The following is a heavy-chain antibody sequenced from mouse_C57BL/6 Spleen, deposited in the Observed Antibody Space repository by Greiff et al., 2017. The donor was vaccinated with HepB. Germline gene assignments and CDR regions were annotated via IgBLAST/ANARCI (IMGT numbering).Heavy chain of an antibody. Sequence: DVQLQESGPGLVKPSQSLSLTCSVTGYSITSGYYWNWIRQFPGNKLEWMGYISYDGSNNYNPSLKNRISITRDTSKNQFFLKLNSVTTEDTATYYCAVYYGSSWFAYWGQGTLVTVSA. CDR2: ISYDGSN. CDR1: GYSITSGYY. D-gene: IGHD1-1*01. J-gene: IGHJ3*01. V-gene: IGHV3-6*01. CDR3: AVYYGSSWFAY.